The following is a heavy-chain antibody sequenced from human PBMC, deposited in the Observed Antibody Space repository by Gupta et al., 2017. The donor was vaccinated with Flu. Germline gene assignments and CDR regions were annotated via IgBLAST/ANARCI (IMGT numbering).Heavy chain of an antibody. CDR3: ARDRAPYLA. V-gene: IGHV3-21*01. J-gene: IGHJ5*02. CDR2: ISSSDTYI. D-gene: IGHD3-10*01. Sequence: EVQLVESGGGLVKPGGSLRLSCATSGFTFSSYTRKWIRQAPGKGLEWVSSISSSDTYIYYADAVKGRFTISRDNAKNSLYLQMNSLRAEDTAVYYCARDRAPYLAWGQGTLVTVSS. CDR1: GFTFSSYT.